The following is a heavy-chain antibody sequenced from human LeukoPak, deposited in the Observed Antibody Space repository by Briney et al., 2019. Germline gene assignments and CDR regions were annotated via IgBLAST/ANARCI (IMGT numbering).Heavy chain of an antibody. V-gene: IGHV4-4*07. J-gene: IGHJ4*02. CDR2: IYTSGST. Sequence: SETLSLTCTVSGGSISSYYWSWIRQPAGKGLEWIGRIYTSGSTNYNPSLKSRVTMSVDTSKNQFSLKLSSVTAADTAVYYCARGPSGIRGVNVYYFDYWGQGTLVTVSS. D-gene: IGHD3-10*01. CDR1: GGSISSYY. CDR3: ARGPSGIRGVNVYYFDY.